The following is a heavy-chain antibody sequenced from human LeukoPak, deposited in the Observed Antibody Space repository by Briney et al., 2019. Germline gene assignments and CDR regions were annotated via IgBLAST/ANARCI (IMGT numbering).Heavy chain of an antibody. Sequence: GGSLRLSCETSGFTFSSHWMHWVRQAPGKGLVWVSRLNADASTTNYADSVKGRFTISRDNSKNTLYLQMNSLRAEDTAVYYCARAKAVAVFDYWGQGTLVTVSS. D-gene: IGHD6-19*01. CDR2: LNADASTT. CDR3: ARAKAVAVFDY. V-gene: IGHV3-74*01. J-gene: IGHJ4*02. CDR1: GFTFSSHW.